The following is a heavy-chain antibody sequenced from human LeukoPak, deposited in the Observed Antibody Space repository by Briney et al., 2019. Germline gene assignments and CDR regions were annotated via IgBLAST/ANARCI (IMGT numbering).Heavy chain of an antibody. Sequence: GGSLRLSCAASGFTVSSNYMSWVRQAPGKGLEWVSSISSSSSYIYYADSVKGRFTISRDNAKNSLYLQTNSLRAEDTAVYYCARENYDFWSGYYTAPGFDPWGQGTLVTVSS. D-gene: IGHD3-3*01. CDR3: ARENYDFWSGYYTAPGFDP. CDR1: GFTVSSNY. CDR2: ISSSSSYI. J-gene: IGHJ5*02. V-gene: IGHV3-21*01.